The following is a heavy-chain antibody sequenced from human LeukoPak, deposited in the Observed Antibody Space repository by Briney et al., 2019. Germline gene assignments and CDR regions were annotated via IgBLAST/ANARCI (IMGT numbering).Heavy chain of an antibody. CDR2: IYYSVST. CDR1: GGSINSYY. V-gene: IGHV4-59*01. CDR3: ARSRGGYGDYGSWFDP. D-gene: IGHD3-16*01. Sequence: SETLSLTCTVSGGSINSYYWSWIRQPPGKGLEWIGYIYYSVSTNYNPSLKSRVTISVDTSENQFSLTLNSVTAANTAVYYCARSRGGYGDYGSWFDPWGQGILVTVSS. J-gene: IGHJ5*02.